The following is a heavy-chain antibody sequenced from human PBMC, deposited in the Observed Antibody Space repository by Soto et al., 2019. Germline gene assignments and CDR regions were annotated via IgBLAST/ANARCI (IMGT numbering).Heavy chain of an antibody. V-gene: IGHV1-18*04. Sequence: QAQLVQSGAEVKKPGASVKVSCKASGFSFTSYGFSWVRQAPGQGLELMGWISAYSGNAKYEEKIQDRVTMTTDTATSTVYMGVRRLSSDDSAVFYGARMGSGTFCEAFDIWGQGTMVTVSS. D-gene: IGHD1-1*01. CDR1: GFSFTSYG. CDR3: ARMGSGTFCEAFDI. CDR2: ISAYSGNA. J-gene: IGHJ3*02.